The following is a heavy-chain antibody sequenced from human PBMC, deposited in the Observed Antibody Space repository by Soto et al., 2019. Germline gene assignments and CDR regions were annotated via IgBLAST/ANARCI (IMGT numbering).Heavy chain of an antibody. CDR1: GFTFSSYS. D-gene: IGHD1-26*01. CDR3: MRGGVGDSPIDY. Sequence: GGSLRLSCEASGFTFSSYSLYWIRQAPGKGLEWVASISSHSNHKSYEDSVRGRFTVSRDNAKNSLFLQLDSLRAVDTAVYYGMRGGVGDSPIDYWGQGTQVTVSS. J-gene: IGHJ4*02. V-gene: IGHV3-21*04. CDR2: ISSHSNHK.